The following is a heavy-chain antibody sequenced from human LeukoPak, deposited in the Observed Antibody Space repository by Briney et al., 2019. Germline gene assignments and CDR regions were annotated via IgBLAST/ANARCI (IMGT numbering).Heavy chain of an antibody. V-gene: IGHV3-21*01. CDR1: GFTFSSYS. CDR2: IISSSSYI. D-gene: IGHD3-3*01. J-gene: IGHJ3*02. Sequence: GGSLRLSCAASGFTFSSYSMNWVRQAPGKGLEWVSSIISSSSYIYYADSVKGRFTISRDNAKNSLYPQMNSLRAEDTAVYYCARPRRITIFGVVTNDAFDIWGQGTMVTVSS. CDR3: ARPRRITIFGVVTNDAFDI.